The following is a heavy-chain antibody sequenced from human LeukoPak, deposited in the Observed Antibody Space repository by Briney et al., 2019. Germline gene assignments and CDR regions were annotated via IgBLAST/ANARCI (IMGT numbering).Heavy chain of an antibody. CDR3: ARVNGKSGSTIYYFDY. CDR2: IIPMLGIA. V-gene: IGHV1-69*10. D-gene: IGHD2-2*01. J-gene: IGHJ4*02. CDR1: GGTFSSYA. Sequence: WASVTVSCTASGGTFSSYAISWVPQAPGQGLEWMLRIIPMLGIANYAQTSQGRVTITAEKSTSTAYMELSSLRSEETAVYYCARVNGKSGSTIYYFDYWGQGTLVTVSS.